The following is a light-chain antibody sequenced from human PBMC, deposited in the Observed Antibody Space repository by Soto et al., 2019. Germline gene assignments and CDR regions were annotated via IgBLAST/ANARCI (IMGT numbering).Light chain of an antibody. CDR2: GAS. V-gene: IGKV3-15*01. CDR3: QQYNDWPPHT. J-gene: IGKJ2*01. Sequence: EIVMTQSPATLPVSPGERATLSCRASQSVSSNLAWFQQKPGQGPRLLIYGASTRATGVPARFSGSGSGTEFTLTISSLQSEDFAVYYCQQYNDWPPHTFGQGTKLEIK. CDR1: QSVSSN.